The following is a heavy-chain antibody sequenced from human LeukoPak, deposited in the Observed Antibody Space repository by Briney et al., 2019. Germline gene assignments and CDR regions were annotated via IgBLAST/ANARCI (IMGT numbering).Heavy chain of an antibody. V-gene: IGHV4-59*12. Sequence: PSETLSLTCTVSGGSISSYYWSWIRQPPGKGLEWIGYIYHSGSTYYNPSLKSRVTISVDRSKNQFSLKLSSVTAADTDVYYCARELSRWYFDLWGRGTLVTVSS. CDR3: ARELSRWYFDL. D-gene: IGHD2-15*01. J-gene: IGHJ2*01. CDR2: IYHSGST. CDR1: GGSISSYY.